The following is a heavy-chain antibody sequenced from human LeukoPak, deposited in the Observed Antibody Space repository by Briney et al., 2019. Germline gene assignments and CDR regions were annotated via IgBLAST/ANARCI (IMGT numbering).Heavy chain of an antibody. CDR2: IRYDGSNT. D-gene: IGHD3-22*01. CDR3: AKVVRYYYDSSGSALDY. J-gene: IGHJ4*02. V-gene: IGHV3-30*02. CDR1: GFTFSTNG. Sequence: PGGSLRLSCAASGFTFSTNGMHWVRQAPGKGLEWVAFIRYDGSNTQYADSVKGRFTISRGNSKNTLYLQMNSLRAEDTAMYYCAKVVRYYYDSSGSALDYWGQGTLVTVSS.